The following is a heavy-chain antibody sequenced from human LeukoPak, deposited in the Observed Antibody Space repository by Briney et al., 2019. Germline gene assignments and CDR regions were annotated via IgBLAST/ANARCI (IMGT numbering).Heavy chain of an antibody. CDR2: IYYSGST. D-gene: IGHD1-26*01. J-gene: IGHJ6*02. CDR3: TRASGTYADYGMDV. Sequence: SETLSLTCTVSGASISSYHWNWIRQPPGKGLEWIGYIYYSGSTNYSPSLKSRVTISVDTSKKKFSLKLTSVTAADTAVYYCTRASGTYADYGMDVWGQGTTVTVSS. CDR1: GASISSYH. V-gene: IGHV4-59*01.